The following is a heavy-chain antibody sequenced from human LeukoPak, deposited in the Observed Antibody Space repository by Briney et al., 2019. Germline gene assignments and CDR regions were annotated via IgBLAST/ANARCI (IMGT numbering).Heavy chain of an antibody. Sequence: SETLSLTCTVSGGSISGHFWAWIRQPPGKGLEWIGQIHYSGRPDYNPSLKSRVTISVDTSKNQLSLKVTSVTGADTAVYYCARFGVDYDMDVWGQGTTVTVSS. J-gene: IGHJ6*02. V-gene: IGHV4-59*11. D-gene: IGHD3-16*01. CDR1: GGSISGHF. CDR2: IHYSGRP. CDR3: ARFGVDYDMDV.